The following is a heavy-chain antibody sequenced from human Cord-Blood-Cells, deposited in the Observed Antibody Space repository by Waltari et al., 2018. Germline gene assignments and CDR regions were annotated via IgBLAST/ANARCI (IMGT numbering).Heavy chain of an antibody. V-gene: IGHV1-69*04. CDR2: IIPILGIA. CDR1: GGTVSSYA. D-gene: IGHD2-21*02. Sequence: QVQLVQSGAAVKKPGASVKVSCKASGGTVSSYAMRWVRQAPGQGLEWMGGIIPILGIANYAQKFQGRVTITADESTSTVYMELSSLRSEDTAVYYCARGPAYCGGDCYSDYWGQGTLVTVSS. J-gene: IGHJ4*02. CDR3: ARGPAYCGGDCYSDY.